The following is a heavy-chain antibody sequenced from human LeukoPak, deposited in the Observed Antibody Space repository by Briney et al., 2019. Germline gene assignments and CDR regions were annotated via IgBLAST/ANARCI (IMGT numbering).Heavy chain of an antibody. CDR1: GFTFSDAW. V-gene: IGHV3-15*01. CDR2: IKSKSDGGTK. D-gene: IGHD5-18*01. CDR3: SKAGDTNYYRYGDY. Sequence: GGSLRLSCAASGFTFSDAWMSWVRQAPGKGLEWVGRIKSKSDGGTKDYPASVKGRFTISRDDSKNTLYLQMNNLRGVDTALYYCSKAGDTNYYRYGDYWGQGTLVTVSS. J-gene: IGHJ4*02.